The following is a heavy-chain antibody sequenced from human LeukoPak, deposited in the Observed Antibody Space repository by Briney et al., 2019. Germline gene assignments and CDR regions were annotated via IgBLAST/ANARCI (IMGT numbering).Heavy chain of an antibody. CDR2: FHPTAPH. CDR3: ARDVDSSGSFQY. V-gene: IGHV4-38-2*02. D-gene: IGHD3-22*01. J-gene: IGHJ1*01. Sequence: SETLSLSCLVSGDSITGGRYWGWIRQPPGKGLEWIGSFHPTAPHYYSPSLKSRVTMSADTSKNQFSLKLASVTAADTAVYYCARDVDSSGSFQYWSRGTLVTVSS. CDR1: GDSITGGRY.